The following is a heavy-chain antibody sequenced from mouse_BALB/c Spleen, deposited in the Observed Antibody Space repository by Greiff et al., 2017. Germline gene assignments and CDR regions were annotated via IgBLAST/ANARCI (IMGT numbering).Heavy chain of an antibody. J-gene: IGHJ4*01. V-gene: IGHV5-9-4*01. Sequence: EVKLVESGGGLVKPGGSLKLSCAASGFTFSSYAMSWVRQSPEKRLEWVAEISSGGSYTYYPDTVTGRFTISRDNAKNTLYLEMSSLRSEDTAMYYCARARYGSSSYAMDYWGQGTSVTVSS. CDR2: ISSGGSYT. CDR1: GFTFSSYA. CDR3: ARARYGSSSYAMDY. D-gene: IGHD1-1*01.